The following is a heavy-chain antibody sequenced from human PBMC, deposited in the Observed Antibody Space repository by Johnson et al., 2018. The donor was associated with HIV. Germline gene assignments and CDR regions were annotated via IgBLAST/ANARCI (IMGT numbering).Heavy chain of an antibody. Sequence: QEKLVESGGGLVQPGGSLRLSCAASGFTFRSYAMHWVRQAPGKGLEWVAVISYDGSNKYYADSVKGRFTISRDNSKNTLYLQMNSLKAEDTAVYYCAIVPPWAWGATGWLDAFDIWGQGTMVTVSS. CDR1: GFTFRSYA. CDR3: AIVPPWAWGATGWLDAFDI. J-gene: IGHJ3*02. V-gene: IGHV3-30*04. CDR2: ISYDGSNK. D-gene: IGHD1-26*01.